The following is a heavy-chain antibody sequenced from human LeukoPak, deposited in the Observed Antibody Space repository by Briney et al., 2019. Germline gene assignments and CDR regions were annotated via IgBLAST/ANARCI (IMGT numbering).Heavy chain of an antibody. V-gene: IGHV3-23*01. CDR3: AKNVDTAMVIFYYYGMDV. D-gene: IGHD5-18*01. CDR2: ISGSGGST. CDR1: GFTFSSYA. Sequence: PGGSLRLSCAASGFTFSSYAMSWVRQAPGKGLEWVSAISGSGGSTYYADSVKGRFTISRDNSKNTLYLQMNSLRAEDTAVYYCAKNVDTAMVIFYYYGMDVWGQGTTVTVSS. J-gene: IGHJ6*02.